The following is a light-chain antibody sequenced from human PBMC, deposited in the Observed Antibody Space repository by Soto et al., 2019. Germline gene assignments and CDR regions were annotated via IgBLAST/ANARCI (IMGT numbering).Light chain of an antibody. J-gene: IGLJ1*01. V-gene: IGLV2-14*03. CDR1: SSDVGAYNF. CDR3: SSFTTSSTLV. Sequence: QSVLTQPASVSGSPGQSITISCTGTSSDVGAYNFVSWHQQHPGKAPKLMIYDVSNRPSGVSSRFSGSKSGNTASLSISGLQTEDEANYYCSSFTTSSTLVFGTGTKVSVL. CDR2: DVS.